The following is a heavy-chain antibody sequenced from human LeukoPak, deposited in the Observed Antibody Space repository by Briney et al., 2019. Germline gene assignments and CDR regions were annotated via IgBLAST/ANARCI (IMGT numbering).Heavy chain of an antibody. CDR3: TRDDRKYLRSSDSIHFDY. CDR2: IYSGGST. J-gene: IGHJ4*02. D-gene: IGHD2-2*01. V-gene: IGHV3-66*02. Sequence: GGSLRLSCAASGFTVSSNYMGWVRQAPGKGLEWVSVIYSGGSTYYADSVKGRFTISRDNSKNTLYLQMNSLRAEDTALYYCTRDDRKYLRSSDSIHFDYWAQGTLVTVSS. CDR1: GFTVSSNY.